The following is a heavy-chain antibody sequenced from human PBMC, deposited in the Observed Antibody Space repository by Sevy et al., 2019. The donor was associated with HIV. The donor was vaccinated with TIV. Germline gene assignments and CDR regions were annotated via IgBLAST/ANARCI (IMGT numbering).Heavy chain of an antibody. CDR2: INSDGSST. CDR1: GFTFSSYW. V-gene: IGHV3-74*01. Sequence: GGSLRLSCAASGFTFSSYWMHWVRQAPGKGLVWVSRINSDGSSTSYADSVKGRFTISRDNAKNTLYLQMNSLRAEDTALYYCARDRKRYPTYAFDIWGQGTMVTVSS. J-gene: IGHJ3*02. CDR3: ARDRKRYPTYAFDI. D-gene: IGHD1-1*01.